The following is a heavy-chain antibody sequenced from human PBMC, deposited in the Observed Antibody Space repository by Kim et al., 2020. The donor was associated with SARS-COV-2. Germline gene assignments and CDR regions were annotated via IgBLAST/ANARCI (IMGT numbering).Heavy chain of an antibody. CDR1: GFTFSSYA. V-gene: IGHV3-30-3*01. CDR2: ISYDGSNK. CDR3: ARDLYYDSSGDIGLYYYYYGMDV. D-gene: IGHD3-22*01. J-gene: IGHJ6*02. Sequence: GGSLRLSCAASGFTFSSYAMHWVRQAPGKGLEWVAVISYDGSNKYYADSVKGRFTISRDNSKNTLYLQMNSLRAEDTAVYYCARDLYYDSSGDIGLYYYYYGMDVWGQGTTVTVSS.